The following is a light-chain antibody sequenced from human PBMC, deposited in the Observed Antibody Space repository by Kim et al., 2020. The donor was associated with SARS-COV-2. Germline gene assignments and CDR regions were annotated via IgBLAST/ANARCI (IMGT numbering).Light chain of an antibody. V-gene: IGLV3-1*01. Sequence: SVSSGQTASITCSGNKLGDKYVGWDQQKPGQSPMLVIYQDSKRPSGIPERFSGSNSGNTATLTISGTQAMDEADYYCQAWDSSTVLFGGGTQLTVL. CDR2: QDS. J-gene: IGLJ2*01. CDR1: KLGDKY. CDR3: QAWDSSTVL.